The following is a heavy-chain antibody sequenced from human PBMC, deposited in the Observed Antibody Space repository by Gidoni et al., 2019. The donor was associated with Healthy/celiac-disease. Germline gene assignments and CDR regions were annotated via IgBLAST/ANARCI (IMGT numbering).Heavy chain of an antibody. CDR3: AKAATVYSPLDY. Sequence: SLRLSCAASGFTFDDYAMHWVRQAPGKGLEWVSGISWNSGSIGYADSVKGRFTISRDNAKNSLYLQMNSLSAEDTALYYCAKAATVYSPLDYWGQGTLVTVSS. CDR1: GFTFDDYA. D-gene: IGHD4-4*01. CDR2: ISWNSGSI. J-gene: IGHJ4*02. V-gene: IGHV3-9*01.